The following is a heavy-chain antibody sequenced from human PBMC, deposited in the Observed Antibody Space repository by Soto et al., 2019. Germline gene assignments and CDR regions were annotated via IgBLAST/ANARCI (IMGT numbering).Heavy chain of an antibody. CDR1: GYIFTSYG. CDR2: ISNYNGIT. D-gene: IGHD3-10*01. V-gene: IGHV1-18*01. CDR3: AESMGGSGTYVS. Sequence: QVQLVQSGAEVKKPGASVKVSCKASGYIFTSYGISWVRQAPGEGLEWMGWISNYNGITNYAQKVQGRVTMTTDRSTHTAYMELRSLRSDDTAVYYCAESMGGSGTYVSWGQGTLVTVSS. J-gene: IGHJ4*02.